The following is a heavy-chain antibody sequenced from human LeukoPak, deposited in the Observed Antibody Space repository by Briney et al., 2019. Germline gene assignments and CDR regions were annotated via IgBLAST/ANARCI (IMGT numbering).Heavy chain of an antibody. D-gene: IGHD4-17*01. CDR1: GFTFNIFA. J-gene: IGHJ3*02. V-gene: IGHV3-23*01. CDR2: ISGSSGDK. Sequence: TGGSLRLSCAASGFTFNIFALAWVRQAPGQGLEWVSSISGSSGDKLYADSVKGRFTISRDNSKNTLYLQMNSLRVEDTAVYYCARVLVDDGDYTGAFDIWGQGTMVTVSS. CDR3: ARVLVDDGDYTGAFDI.